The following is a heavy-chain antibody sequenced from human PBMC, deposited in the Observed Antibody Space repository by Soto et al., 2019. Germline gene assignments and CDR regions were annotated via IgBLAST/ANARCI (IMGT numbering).Heavy chain of an antibody. Sequence: GGSLRLSCAASGFTFSSYGMHWVRQAPGKGLEWVAVISYDGSNKYYADSVKGRFTISRDNSKNTLYLQMNSLRAEDTAVYYCAKDQGDYYDSSVSYYFDYWGQGTLVNVSS. CDR1: GFTFSSYG. J-gene: IGHJ4*02. CDR3: AKDQGDYYDSSVSYYFDY. CDR2: ISYDGSNK. D-gene: IGHD3-22*01. V-gene: IGHV3-30*18.